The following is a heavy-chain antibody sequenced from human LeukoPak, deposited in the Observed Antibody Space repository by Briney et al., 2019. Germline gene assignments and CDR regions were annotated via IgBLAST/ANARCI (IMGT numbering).Heavy chain of an antibody. V-gene: IGHV4-34*01. D-gene: IGHD1-1*01. Sequence: SETLSLTCGVDGGSFSGYDWSWVRQPPGKGLEWIGEINYDGGTNYNPSLKSGVTISVDTSKNQFSLKVRSVTAADTAVSFCARGLGWKVTPMGLFYMDVWGEGATVTVSS. CDR1: GGSFSGYD. J-gene: IGHJ6*03. CDR2: INYDGGT. CDR3: ARGLGWKVTPMGLFYMDV.